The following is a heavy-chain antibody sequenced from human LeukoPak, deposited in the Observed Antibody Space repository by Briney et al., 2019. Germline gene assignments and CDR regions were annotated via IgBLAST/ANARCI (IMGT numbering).Heavy chain of an antibody. D-gene: IGHD1-26*01. CDR2: IKEDGSEK. Sequence: GGFLRLSCAASGFTFSAHWMTWVRQAPGKGLEWVANIKEDGSEKNHGDSVKGRFTISRDNAKNSLYLQMNSLRGEDTAVYYCARLRYSDYWGQGTLVTVSS. J-gene: IGHJ4*02. CDR1: GFTFSAHW. V-gene: IGHV3-7*01. CDR3: ARLRYSDY.